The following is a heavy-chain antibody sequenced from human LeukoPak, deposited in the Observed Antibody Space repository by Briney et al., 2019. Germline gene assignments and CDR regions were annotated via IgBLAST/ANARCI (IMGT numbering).Heavy chain of an antibody. V-gene: IGHV3-23*01. J-gene: IGHJ4*02. CDR1: GFTFSNYA. Sequence: GGSLRLSCAASGFTFSNYAMNWVRQAPGKGLEWVSVISSSGGSTVYADSVKGRWIISRDISKSTLYLQMNSLRAEDTAVYYCARALTGYYTFDYWGQGTLVTVSS. CDR2: ISSSGGST. CDR3: ARALTGYYTFDY. D-gene: IGHD3-9*01.